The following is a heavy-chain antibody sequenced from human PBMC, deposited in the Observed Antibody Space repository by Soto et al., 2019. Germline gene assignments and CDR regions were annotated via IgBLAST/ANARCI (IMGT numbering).Heavy chain of an antibody. J-gene: IGHJ4*02. D-gene: IGHD3-16*01. CDR1: GFTFSSYG. CDR3: AKDTPPYDYIWGSPLGYLDY. CDR2: ISYDGSNK. Sequence: QVQLVESGGGVVQPGRSLRLSCAASGFTFSSYGMHWVRQAPGKGLEWVAVISYDGSNKYYADSVKGRFTISRDNSKNTLYLQMNSLRAEDTAVYYCAKDTPPYDYIWGSPLGYLDYWGQGTLVTVSS. V-gene: IGHV3-30*18.